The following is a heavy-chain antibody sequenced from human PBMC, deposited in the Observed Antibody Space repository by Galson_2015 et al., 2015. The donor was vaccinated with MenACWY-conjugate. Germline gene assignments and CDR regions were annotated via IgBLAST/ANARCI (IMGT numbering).Heavy chain of an antibody. CDR3: ARHPPGGRGMDV. Sequence: QYGAEVKKPGESLPISCKGPGYSFTNYWIAWVRLMPGKGLEWVGLIDPVNSNIRYSPSFQGQVTISADESISTAYLQWSSLKASDTAMYYCARHPPGGRGMDVWGRGTTVTVSS. J-gene: IGHJ6*02. D-gene: IGHD1-26*01. CDR1: GYSFTNYW. V-gene: IGHV5-51*01. CDR2: IDPVNSNI.